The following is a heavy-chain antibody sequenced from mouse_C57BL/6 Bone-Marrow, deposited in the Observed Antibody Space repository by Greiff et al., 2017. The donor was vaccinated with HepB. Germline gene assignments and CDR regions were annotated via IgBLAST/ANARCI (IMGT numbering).Heavy chain of an antibody. D-gene: IGHD1-1*01. V-gene: IGHV1-54*01. CDR1: GYAFTNYL. CDR3: ARGDYYCSSLDY. J-gene: IGHJ2*01. Sequence: QVQLQQSGAELVRPGTSVKVSCKASGYAFTNYLIEWVKQRPGQGLEWIGVINPGSGGTNYNEKFKGKATLTADKSSSTAYMQLSSLTSEDSAVYFCARGDYYCSSLDYWGQGTTLTVSS. CDR2: INPGSGGT.